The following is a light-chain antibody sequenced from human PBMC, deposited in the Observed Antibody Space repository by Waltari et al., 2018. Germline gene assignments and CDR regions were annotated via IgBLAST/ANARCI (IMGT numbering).Light chain of an antibody. J-gene: IGLJ2*01. CDR1: NNDVGAYDY. Sequence: QSALTQSASVSGSPGQSITVSCPGTNNDVGAYDYVSWYQHHPGKPPKLIIYDVSKRPSGVSNRFSGSKSGNTASLTISALQTEDEADFYCSSYTSTFTVIFGGGTKLTVL. CDR2: DVS. CDR3: SSYTSTFTVI. V-gene: IGLV2-14*03.